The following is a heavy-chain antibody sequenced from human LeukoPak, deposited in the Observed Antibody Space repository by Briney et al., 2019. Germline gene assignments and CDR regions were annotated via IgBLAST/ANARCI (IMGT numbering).Heavy chain of an antibody. J-gene: IGHJ4*02. CDR1: GYTFTDYY. V-gene: IGHV1-2*02. D-gene: IGHD2-2*01. Sequence: ASVKDSCKASGYTFTDYYIHWVRQAPGQELEWMAWINPNSGGTYYAQNFHDRITLTRDTSISTAYMELSRLRSDDTAIYYCARANALYCSSTSCLFDYWGQGTLVTVSS. CDR3: ARANALYCSSTSCLFDY. CDR2: INPNSGGT.